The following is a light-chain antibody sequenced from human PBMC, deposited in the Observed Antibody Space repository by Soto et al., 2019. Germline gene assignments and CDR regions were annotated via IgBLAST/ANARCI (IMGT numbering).Light chain of an antibody. CDR1: CNDVGSYNF. Sequence: QSALTQPASVSGSPGQSITISCIGTCNDVGSYNFVSWYQKHPNTAPRLIIYDVSNRPSGVSNRFSGSKSDNTASLTISGLQAEDEADYYCSSYTRSSTVLFGGGTKLTVL. CDR2: DVS. J-gene: IGLJ2*01. CDR3: SSYTRSSTVL. V-gene: IGLV2-14*03.